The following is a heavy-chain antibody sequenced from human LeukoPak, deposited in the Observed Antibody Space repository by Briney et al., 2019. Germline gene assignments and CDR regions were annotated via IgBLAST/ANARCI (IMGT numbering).Heavy chain of an antibody. V-gene: IGHV3-48*01. D-gene: IGHD4-4*01. CDR2: ISSSSSTI. Sequence: PGGSLRLSCAASGFTFSSYSMNWVRQAPGKGLEWVSYISSSSSTIYYADSVKGRFTISRDNAKNSLYLQMNSLRAEDTAVYYCARGLSNDPYYFHGMDAWGQGTMVTVSS. CDR3: ARGLSNDPYYFHGMDA. CDR1: GFTFSSYS. J-gene: IGHJ6*02.